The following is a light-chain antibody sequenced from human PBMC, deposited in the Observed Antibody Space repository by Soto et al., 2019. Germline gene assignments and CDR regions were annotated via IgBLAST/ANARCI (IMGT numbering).Light chain of an antibody. J-gene: IGKJ2*01. Sequence: DIQLTQSPYFLSASVGDRLTITCRASQDITNFLAWYQQKPGKAPELLIYGASTLHSGVPPRFSGSGSGTEFTLTISSLQPEDFVTYHCQHLNSYPYTFGQGTKVDIK. CDR3: QHLNSYPYT. CDR2: GAS. V-gene: IGKV1-9*01. CDR1: QDITNF.